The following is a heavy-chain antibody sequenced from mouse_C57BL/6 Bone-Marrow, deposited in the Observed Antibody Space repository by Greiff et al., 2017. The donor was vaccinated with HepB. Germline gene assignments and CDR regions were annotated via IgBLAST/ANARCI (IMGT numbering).Heavy chain of an antibody. V-gene: IGHV1-72*01. D-gene: IGHD1-1*01. CDR2: IDPNSGGT. CDR1: GYTFTSYW. J-gene: IGHJ3*01. Sequence: QVHVKQPGAELVKPGASVKLSCKASGYTFTSYWMHWVKQRPGRGLEWIGRIDPNSGGTKYNEKFKSKATLTVDKPSSTAYMQLSSLTSEDSAVYYCAVLLLRFAYWGQGTLVTVSA. CDR3: AVLLLRFAY.